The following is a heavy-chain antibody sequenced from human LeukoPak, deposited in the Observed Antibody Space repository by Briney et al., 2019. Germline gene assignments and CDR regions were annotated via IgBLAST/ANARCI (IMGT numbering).Heavy chain of an antibody. CDR1: GFTFDVYA. Sequence: PGGSLRLSCAASGFTFDVYAMHWARQAPGRGLVWVSLISWDGGSTYYADSVKGRFTISRDNSKNSLYLQMNSLRAEDTALYYCAKDRRFYEFWGGFDYWGQGTLVTVSS. J-gene: IGHJ4*02. CDR3: AKDRRFYEFWGGFDY. V-gene: IGHV3-43D*04. CDR2: ISWDGGST. D-gene: IGHD3-3*01.